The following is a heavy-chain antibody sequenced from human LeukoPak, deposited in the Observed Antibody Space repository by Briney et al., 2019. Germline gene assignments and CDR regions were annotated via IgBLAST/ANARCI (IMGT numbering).Heavy chain of an antibody. J-gene: IGHJ4*02. Sequence: GGSLRLSCAVSGLTFSSYAMSWVRQAPGKGLEWVSVISGSGDSAYYADSVKGRFAISRDNSKNTLYLQMNSLGAEDTAVYYCAKDQTTVTGTASQFDYWGQGTLVTVSS. CDR3: AKDQTTVTGTASQFDY. V-gene: IGHV3-23*01. CDR2: ISGSGDSA. D-gene: IGHD6-19*01. CDR1: GLTFSSYA.